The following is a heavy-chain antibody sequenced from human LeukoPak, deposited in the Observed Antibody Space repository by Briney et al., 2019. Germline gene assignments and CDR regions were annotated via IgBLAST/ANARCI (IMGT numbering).Heavy chain of an antibody. CDR3: ARHPSGRMWLQQGGWFDP. V-gene: IGHV4-39*01. CDR1: GGSISSISYY. CDR2: MYHNGST. D-gene: IGHD5-24*01. Sequence: SETLSLTCTVSGGSISSISYYWGWIRQPPGKGLEWIGSMYHNGSTYYNPSLKSRVTISVDTSKNQFSLKLTSVTAADTAVYYARHPSGRMWLQQGGWFDPWGQGTLVTVSS. J-gene: IGHJ5*02.